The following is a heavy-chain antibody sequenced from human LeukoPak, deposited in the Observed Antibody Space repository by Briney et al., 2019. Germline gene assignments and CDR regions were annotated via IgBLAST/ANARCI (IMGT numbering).Heavy chain of an antibody. CDR1: GFTFSSYS. J-gene: IGHJ4*02. CDR2: ISSSSSTI. CDR3: ARAYSSSWYYYY. V-gene: IGHV3-48*01. Sequence: GGSLRLSCAASGFTFSSYSMNWVRQAPGKGLEWVSYISSSSSTIYYADSVKGRFTISRDNSKNTMYMQMNSLRAEDTAVYYCARAYSSSWYYYYWGQGTLVTVSS. D-gene: IGHD6-13*01.